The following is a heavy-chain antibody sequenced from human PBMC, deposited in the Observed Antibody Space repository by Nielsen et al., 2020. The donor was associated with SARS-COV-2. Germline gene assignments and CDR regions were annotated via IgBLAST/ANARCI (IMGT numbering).Heavy chain of an antibody. CDR2: IKSDGSGT. D-gene: IGHD3-22*01. V-gene: IGHV3-74*01. CDR3: AKLPQGYYDSSGYYSYSDY. CDR1: GFTFDDYA. J-gene: IGHJ4*02. Sequence: GGSLRLSCAASGFTFDDYAIHWVRQAPGKGLVWVSRIKSDGSGTRYADSVEGRFTISRDNAKNTLYLQMNSLRAEDTALYYCAKLPQGYYDSSGYYSYSDYWGQGTLVTVSS.